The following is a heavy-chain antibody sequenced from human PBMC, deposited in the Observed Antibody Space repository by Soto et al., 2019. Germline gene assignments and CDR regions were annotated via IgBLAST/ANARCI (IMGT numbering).Heavy chain of an antibody. CDR3: ARGGRITMVRGVIRWFDP. J-gene: IGHJ5*02. V-gene: IGHV1-3*01. Sequence: ASVKVSCKASGYTFTSYAMHWVRQAPGQRLEWMGWINVGNGNTKYSQKFQGRVTITRDTSASTAYMELSSLRSEDTAVYYCARGGRITMVRGVIRWFDPWGQGTLVIVSS. CDR2: INVGNGNT. CDR1: GYTFTSYA. D-gene: IGHD3-10*01.